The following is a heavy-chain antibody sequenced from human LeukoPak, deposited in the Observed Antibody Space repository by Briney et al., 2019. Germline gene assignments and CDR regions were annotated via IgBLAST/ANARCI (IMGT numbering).Heavy chain of an antibody. CDR2: IIPILGIA. J-gene: IGHJ3*02. CDR1: GGTFSSYA. V-gene: IGHV1-69*04. Sequence: GASVKVSRKASGGTFSSYAISWVRQAPGQGLEWMGRIIPILGIANYAQKFQGRVTITADKSTSTAYMELSSLRSDDTAVYYCARAESITMVPYAFDIWGQGTMVTVSS. CDR3: ARAESITMVPYAFDI. D-gene: IGHD3-10*01.